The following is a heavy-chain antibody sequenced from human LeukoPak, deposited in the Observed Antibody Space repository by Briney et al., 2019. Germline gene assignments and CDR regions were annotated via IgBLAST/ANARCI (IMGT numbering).Heavy chain of an antibody. V-gene: IGHV4-4*02. J-gene: IGHJ4*02. Sequence: SETLSLTCAVSGGSISSSNWWSWARQPPGKGLEWIGEIYHSGSTNYNPSLKSRVTISVDKSKNQFSLKLSSVTAADTAVYYCARDPQAAGYFDYWGQGTLVTVSS. CDR3: ARDPQAAGYFDY. CDR1: GGSISSSNW. D-gene: IGHD3-10*01. CDR2: IYHSGST.